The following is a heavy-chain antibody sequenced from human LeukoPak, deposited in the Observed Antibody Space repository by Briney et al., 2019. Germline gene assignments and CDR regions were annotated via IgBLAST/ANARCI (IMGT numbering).Heavy chain of an antibody. CDR1: GFTVSSNY. D-gene: IGHD3-10*01. J-gene: IGHJ4*02. Sequence: GGSLRLSCAASGFTVSSNYMSWVRQAPGKGLEWVSAISGSGGSTYYADSVKGRFTISRDNSKNTLYLQMKSLRAEDTAVYYCAKEVQLLWFGELLGYFDYWGQGTLVTVSS. V-gene: IGHV3-23*01. CDR3: AKEVQLLWFGELLGYFDY. CDR2: ISGSGGST.